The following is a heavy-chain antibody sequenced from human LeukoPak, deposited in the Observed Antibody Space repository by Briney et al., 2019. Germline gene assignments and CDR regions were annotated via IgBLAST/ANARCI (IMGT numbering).Heavy chain of an antibody. CDR2: IWYDGSNK. J-gene: IGHJ6*02. CDR3: ARDITMVRGVTDGMDV. Sequence: GGSLRLSCAASGFTFSSYGMHWVRQAPGKGLEWVAVIWYDGSNKYYADSVKGRFTIPRDNSKNTLYLQMNSLRAEDTAVYYCARDITMVRGVTDGMDVWGQGTTVTVSS. CDR1: GFTFSSYG. D-gene: IGHD3-10*01. V-gene: IGHV3-33*01.